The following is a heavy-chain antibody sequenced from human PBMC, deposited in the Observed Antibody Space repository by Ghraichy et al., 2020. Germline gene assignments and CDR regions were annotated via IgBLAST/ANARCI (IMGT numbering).Heavy chain of an antibody. V-gene: IGHV2-5*01. CDR3: AHIVVITLGTGGGAFDI. CDR1: GFSLSTSGVG. D-gene: IGHD3-22*01. CDR2: IYWNDDK. J-gene: IGHJ3*02. Sequence: SGPTLVKPTQTLTLTCTFSGFSLSTSGVGVGWICQPPGKALEWLALIYWNDDKRYSPSLKSRLTITKDTSKNQVVLTMTNMDPVDTATYYCAHIVVITLGTGGGAFDIWGQGTMVTVSS.